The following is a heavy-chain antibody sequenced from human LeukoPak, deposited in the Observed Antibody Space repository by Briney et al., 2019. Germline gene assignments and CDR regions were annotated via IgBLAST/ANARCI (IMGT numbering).Heavy chain of an antibody. CDR1: GGSISSGGYY. J-gene: IGHJ4*02. V-gene: IGHV4-31*03. D-gene: IGHD1-1*01. CDR3: ARERNGEAFDY. Sequence: PSETLSLTCTVSGGSISSGGYYWSWIRQHPGKGLEWIGYIYYSGSTYYNPSLKSRVTISVDTSKNQFSLKLSSVTAADMAVYYCARERNGEAFDYWGQGTLVTVSS. CDR2: IYYSGST.